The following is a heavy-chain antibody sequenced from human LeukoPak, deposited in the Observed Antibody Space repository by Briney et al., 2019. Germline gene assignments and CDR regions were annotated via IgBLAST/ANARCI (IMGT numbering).Heavy chain of an antibody. Sequence: ASVKVSCKASGGTFSSYAINWVRQATGQGLEWMGWMNPNSGNTGYAQKFQGRVTITRNTSISTAYMELSSLRSEDTAVYYCARMYSNYEYYFDYWGQGTLVTVSS. CDR3: ARMYSNYEYYFDY. D-gene: IGHD4-11*01. CDR1: GGTFSSYA. CDR2: MNPNSGNT. V-gene: IGHV1-8*03. J-gene: IGHJ4*02.